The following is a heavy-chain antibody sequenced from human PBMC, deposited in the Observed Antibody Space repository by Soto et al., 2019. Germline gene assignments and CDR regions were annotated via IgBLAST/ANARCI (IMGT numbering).Heavy chain of an antibody. CDR3: ARDQFISVAACTYRYFDL. Sequence: QVQLQESGPGLVKPSETLSLTCTVSGGSVSSGSYYWSWIRQPPGKGLECIGYIYYSGSTNNNPSLKSRVTISVDTSKNQFSLKLSSVTAADTAVYYCARDQFISVAACTYRYFDLWGRGTLVTVSS. CDR1: GGSVSSGSYY. V-gene: IGHV4-61*01. CDR2: IYYSGST. D-gene: IGHD6-13*01. J-gene: IGHJ2*01.